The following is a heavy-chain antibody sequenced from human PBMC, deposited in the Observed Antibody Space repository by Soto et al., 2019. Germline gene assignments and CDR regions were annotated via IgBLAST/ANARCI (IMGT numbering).Heavy chain of an antibody. CDR3: ARDMRFYDSGTYDIANDAFDV. Sequence: ASVKVSCKASGYTFTGYYMHWVRQAPGQGLEWKGWINPNSGGTNYAKKFQGRVTMTRDTSISTAYMEMSRLRSDDTAVYSFARDMRFYDSGTYDIANDAFDVWGQGTMVTVSS. V-gene: IGHV1-2*02. CDR2: INPNSGGT. J-gene: IGHJ3*01. D-gene: IGHD3-22*01. CDR1: GYTFTGYY.